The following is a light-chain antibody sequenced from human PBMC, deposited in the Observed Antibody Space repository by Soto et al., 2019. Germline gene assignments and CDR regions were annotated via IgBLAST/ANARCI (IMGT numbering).Light chain of an antibody. CDR3: AAWDDSLNGPI. CDR2: GNN. J-gene: IGLJ2*01. CDR1: SSNIGTYT. V-gene: IGLV1-44*01. Sequence: QSVLTQPPSASGTPGQRVTISCSGGSSNIGTYTVSWYQQFPETAPKLLTYGNNQRPSGVPGRFSGSKSGTSASLSISGLQSDDEADYYCAAWDDSLNGPIFGGGTKVTVL.